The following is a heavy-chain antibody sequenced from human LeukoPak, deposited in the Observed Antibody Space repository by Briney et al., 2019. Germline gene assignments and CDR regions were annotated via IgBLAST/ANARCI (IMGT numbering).Heavy chain of an antibody. CDR1: GFTFSNYA. CDR2: IYGSDDKT. J-gene: IGHJ5*02. V-gene: IGHV3-23*01. CDR3: AKTQGYYDA. Sequence: GGSLRLSCAASGFTFSNYAMSWVRQAPGKGLELVSGIYGSDDKTVYGDAVKGRFTISRDNSKNTLYLQMNSLRADDTAVYYCAKTQGYYDAWGQGALVTVSS. D-gene: IGHD2-15*01.